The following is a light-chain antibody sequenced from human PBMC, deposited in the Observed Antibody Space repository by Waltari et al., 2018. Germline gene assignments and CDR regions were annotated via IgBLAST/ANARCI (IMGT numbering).Light chain of an antibody. CDR3: QQYYNWPRT. CDR1: QSVSSN. V-gene: IGKV3-15*01. CDR2: GAS. Sequence: EIVMTQFPATLSVSPGERATLSCRASQSVSSNLAWYQQKPGQAPRLLIYGASTRATGFPARFSASGSGTEFTLTISSLQSEDFAIYYCQQYYNWPRTFGQGTTVEIK. J-gene: IGKJ1*01.